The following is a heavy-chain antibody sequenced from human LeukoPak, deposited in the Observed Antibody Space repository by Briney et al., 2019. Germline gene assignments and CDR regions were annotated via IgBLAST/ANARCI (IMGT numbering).Heavy chain of an antibody. CDR2: IFSNGDT. CDR3: TRDQTNY. J-gene: IGHJ4*02. Sequence: GGSLRLSCTASEFTVSRNYMLWVRQAPGKGLEWVSLIFSNGDTHYADSVKGRFTISRDTSKNTVSLQMNSLRVEDTAIYYCTRDQTNYWGQGTLVTVSS. V-gene: IGHV3-53*01. CDR1: EFTVSRNY.